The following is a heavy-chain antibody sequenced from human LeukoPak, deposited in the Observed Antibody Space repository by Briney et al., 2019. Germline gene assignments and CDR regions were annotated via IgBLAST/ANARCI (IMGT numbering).Heavy chain of an antibody. CDR3: ARASNCTNGVCYTADNWFDP. J-gene: IGHJ5*02. CDR2: IIPIFGTA. D-gene: IGHD2-8*01. Sequence: ASVKVSCKASGGTFSSYAISWVRQAPGQGLEWMGGIIPIFGTANYAQKFQGRVTITTDESTSTAYMELSSLRSEDTAVYYCARASNCTNGVCYTADNWFDPWGQGTLVTVYS. CDR1: GGTFSSYA. V-gene: IGHV1-69*05.